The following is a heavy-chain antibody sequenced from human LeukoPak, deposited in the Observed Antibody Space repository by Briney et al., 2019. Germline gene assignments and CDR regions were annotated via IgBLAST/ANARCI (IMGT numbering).Heavy chain of an antibody. Sequence: GGSLRLSCAGAGFSITDHHMDWVRQAPGKGLEWVSSISGSGGSTFYADSVRGRFTISRDNSKNTLYLQMNSLRAEDTAVYYCAKDRGSWPPDAFEIWGQGTTVTVSS. J-gene: IGHJ3*02. CDR3: AKDRGSWPPDAFEI. CDR2: ISGSGGST. D-gene: IGHD6-13*01. V-gene: IGHV3-23*01. CDR1: GFSITDHH.